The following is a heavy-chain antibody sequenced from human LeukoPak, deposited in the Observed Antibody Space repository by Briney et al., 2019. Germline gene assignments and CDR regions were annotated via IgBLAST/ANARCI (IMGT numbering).Heavy chain of an antibody. V-gene: IGHV4-59*01. CDR2: IYNSGST. CDR3: ARRTGYYDGFDY. D-gene: IGHD3/OR15-3a*01. Sequence: SETLSLTCRVSGGSISSYYWSWIRQAPGKGLEWIGYIYNSGSTNYNPSLKSRVTISVDTSKNQFSLKLSSATAADTAVYYCARRTGYYDGFDYWGQGTLVTVSS. CDR1: GGSISSYY. J-gene: IGHJ4*02.